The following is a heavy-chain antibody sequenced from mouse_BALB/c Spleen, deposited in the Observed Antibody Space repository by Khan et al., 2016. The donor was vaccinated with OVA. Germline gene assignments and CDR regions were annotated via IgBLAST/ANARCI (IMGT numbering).Heavy chain of an antibody. CDR3: ARAGYSSSVYTMDY. Sequence: QVQLQQSGPELVKPGASVRISCKASGYTFTNYYIHWVKQRPGQGLEWIGWIYPGILNTKYNEKFKGQATLTADKSSSTAYMQHSSLTSEDSAVSFCARAGYSSSVYTMDYWGQGTSVTVSS. D-gene: IGHD1-1*01. J-gene: IGHJ4*01. CDR2: IYPGILNT. CDR1: GYTFTNYY. V-gene: IGHV1S56*01.